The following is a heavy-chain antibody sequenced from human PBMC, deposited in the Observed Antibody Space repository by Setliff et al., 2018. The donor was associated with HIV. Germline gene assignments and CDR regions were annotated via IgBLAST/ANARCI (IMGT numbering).Heavy chain of an antibody. CDR2: IKQDGSEK. D-gene: IGHD3-10*01. J-gene: IGHJ6*02. Sequence: GGSLRLSCAASGFTFSNYWMNWVRQAPGKGLEWVANIKQDGSEKYYVDSVKGRFTISRDNAKNSLSLQMNSLRAEDTAIYYCARKLRPGHGVDVWGQGTTVTVSS. CDR1: GFTFSNYW. V-gene: IGHV3-7*01. CDR3: ARKLRPGHGVDV.